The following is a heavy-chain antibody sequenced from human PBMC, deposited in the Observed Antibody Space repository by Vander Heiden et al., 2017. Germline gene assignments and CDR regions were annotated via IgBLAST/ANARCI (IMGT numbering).Heavy chain of an antibody. CDR2: ISRAGATT. CDR1: GFHFNDYA. Sequence: EVRLLESGGDLLKPGGSLRLSCEVSGFHFNDYAMTWVRQAPGKGLEWVSSISRAGATTYYADSVKGRFTISIDTSKNTLYLQMNSLSGEDTAIYYCARSFRGQSLDMAFDFWGQGTLVTVSS. J-gene: IGHJ4*02. D-gene: IGHD3-16*01. CDR3: ARSFRGQSLDMAFDF. V-gene: IGHV3-23*01.